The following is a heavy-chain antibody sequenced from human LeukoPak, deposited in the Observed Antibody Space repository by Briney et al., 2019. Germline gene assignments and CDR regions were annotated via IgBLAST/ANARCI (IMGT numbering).Heavy chain of an antibody. CDR2: ISNDGSTK. Sequence: GGSLRLSCAASGFTFSSYAMHWVRQAPGKGLEWVSVISNDGSTKYYADSVKGRFTISRDNSKNTLYLQINSLRAEDTAVYYCXXXXXXXXXTSAHFDYWGQGTLVTVSS. CDR3: XXXXXXXXXTSAHFDY. D-gene: IGHD1-26*01. CDR1: GFTFSSYA. V-gene: IGHV3-30*14. J-gene: IGHJ4*02.